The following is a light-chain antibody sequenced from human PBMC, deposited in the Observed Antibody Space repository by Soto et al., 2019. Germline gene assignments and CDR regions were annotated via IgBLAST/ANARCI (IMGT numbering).Light chain of an antibody. V-gene: IGLV4-69*01. J-gene: IGLJ2*01. CDR1: SGHSSYA. Sequence: QLVLTQSPSASASLGASVKLTCTLSSGHSSYAIAWHQQQPEKGPRYLMKVNTDDSHNQGDVIPDRFSGSSSGAGRYLTISSLQSEDEADYYCQTWGAGFSVVFGGGTKLTVL. CDR3: QTWGAGFSVV. CDR2: VNTDDSH.